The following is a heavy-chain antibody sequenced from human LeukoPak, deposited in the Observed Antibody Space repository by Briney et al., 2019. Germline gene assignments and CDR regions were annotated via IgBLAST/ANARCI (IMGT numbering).Heavy chain of an antibody. J-gene: IGHJ6*02. V-gene: IGHV1-8*01. CDR2: MNPNSGNT. Sequence: GASVKVSCKATGYTFTSYDINWLRQATGQGLEWMGWMNPNSGNTGYAQKFQGRVTMTRNTSISTAYMELSSLRSEDTAVYYCARRGYSSSWTYYYYYYGMDVWGQGTTVTVSS. CDR3: ARRGYSSSWTYYYYYYGMDV. D-gene: IGHD6-13*01. CDR1: GYTFTSYD.